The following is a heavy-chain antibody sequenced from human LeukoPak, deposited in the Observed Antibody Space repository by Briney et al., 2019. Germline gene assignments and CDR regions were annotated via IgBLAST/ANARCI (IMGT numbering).Heavy chain of an antibody. Sequence: GGSLRLSCAASGFTFSSYGMSWVRQAPGKGLEWVSAISGSGGSTYYADSVKGRFTISRDNSKNTLYLQMNSLRAEDTAVYYCASYTAPSSCFDYWGQGTLVTVSS. V-gene: IGHV3-23*01. D-gene: IGHD5-18*01. CDR1: GFTFSSYG. CDR3: ASYTAPSSCFDY. CDR2: ISGSGGST. J-gene: IGHJ4*02.